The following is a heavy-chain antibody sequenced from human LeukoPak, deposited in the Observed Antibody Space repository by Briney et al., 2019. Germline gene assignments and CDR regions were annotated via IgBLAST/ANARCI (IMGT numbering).Heavy chain of an antibody. CDR1: GGSISSGGYY. D-gene: IGHD6-13*01. CDR2: IYYSGST. J-gene: IGHJ5*02. V-gene: IGHV4-31*03. CDR3: ARVEYSSSFWFDP. Sequence: PSETLSLTCTVSGGSISSGGYYWSWIRQHPGKGLEWIGYIYYSGSTYYNPSLKSRVTISVGTSKNQFSLKLSSVTAADTAVYYCARVEYSSSFWFDPWGQGTLVTVSS.